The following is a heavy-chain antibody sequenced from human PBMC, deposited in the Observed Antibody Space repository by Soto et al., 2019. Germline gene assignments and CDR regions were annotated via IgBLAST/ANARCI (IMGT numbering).Heavy chain of an antibody. J-gene: IGHJ6*02. Sequence: QVQLVQSGAEVKKPGASVKVSCKASGYTFTSYDINWVRQATGQGLEWMGWMNPNSGNTGYAQKFQGRVTMTRNTSISTAYMELSSLRSEDTAVYYCASTISSFANYYYYGMDVWGQGTTVTVSS. CDR3: ASTISSFANYYYYGMDV. CDR1: GYTFTSYD. CDR2: MNPNSGNT. D-gene: IGHD3-3*02. V-gene: IGHV1-8*01.